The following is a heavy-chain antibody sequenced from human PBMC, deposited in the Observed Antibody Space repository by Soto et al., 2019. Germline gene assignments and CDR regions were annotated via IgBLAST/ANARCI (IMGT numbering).Heavy chain of an antibody. Sequence: EVQLVESGGGLVQPGGSLRLSCAASGFAFSNYWMSWLRQAPGKGLEWVANINQDGNEKSYVDSMKGRFTVSRDNAKKSLYLQMNSLRAEDTAVYYCASAPFGVVLVSQWFDPWGQGTLVTVSS. CDR3: ASAPFGVVLVSQWFDP. J-gene: IGHJ5*02. V-gene: IGHV3-7*01. CDR2: INQDGNEK. CDR1: GFAFSNYW. D-gene: IGHD3-3*01.